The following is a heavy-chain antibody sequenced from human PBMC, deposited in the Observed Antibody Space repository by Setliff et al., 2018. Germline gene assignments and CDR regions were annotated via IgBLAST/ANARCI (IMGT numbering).Heavy chain of an antibody. D-gene: IGHD6-19*01. CDR1: GYTFTNYG. V-gene: IGHV1-18*01. Sequence: ASVKVSCKTSGYTFTNYGISWVRQAPGQGLEWMGWISAYNGNTNYAQKLQGRVTMTTDTSTSTAYMELRCLRSDDTAVYYCARAPGVAGTSNFQHWGQGTLVTVSS. CDR3: ARAPGVAGTSNFQH. J-gene: IGHJ1*01. CDR2: ISAYNGNT.